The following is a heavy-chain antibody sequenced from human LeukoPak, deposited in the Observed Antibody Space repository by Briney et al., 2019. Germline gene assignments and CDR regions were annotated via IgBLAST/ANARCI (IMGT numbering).Heavy chain of an antibody. D-gene: IGHD5-18*01. CDR1: GYSISSTYY. CDR2: INDGGST. V-gene: IGHV4-38-2*02. Sequence: SETLSLTCTVSGYSISSTYYWGWIRQPPGKGLERIGSINDGGSTYYDPSRKSRVTISVDTSNNQFSLKGNSVTAADTAVSYCARLGGNSYGSYYFDYWGQGTLVTASS. CDR3: ARLGGNSYGSYYFDY. J-gene: IGHJ4*02.